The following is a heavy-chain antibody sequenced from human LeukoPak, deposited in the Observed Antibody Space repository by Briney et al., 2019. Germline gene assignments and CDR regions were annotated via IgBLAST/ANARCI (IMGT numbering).Heavy chain of an antibody. Sequence: PSETLSLTCTVSIDSMFGYFWSWIRQPPGGGLEWIGYIYDTGRTNYSPSLKSRATISLDTSNKQFSLRLTSVTAADTAVYYCAKPARTDYADYWGQGTLVTVSS. J-gene: IGHJ4*02. CDR1: IDSMFGYF. V-gene: IGHV4-59*03. CDR3: AKPARTDYADY. CDR2: IYDTGRT. D-gene: IGHD1-14*01.